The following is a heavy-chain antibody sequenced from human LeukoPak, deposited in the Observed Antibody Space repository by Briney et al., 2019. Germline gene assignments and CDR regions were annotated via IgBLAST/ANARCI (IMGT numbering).Heavy chain of an antibody. D-gene: IGHD4-17*01. V-gene: IGHV4-59*01. Sequence: SETLSLTCTVSGGSTSTYYWSWIRQPPGKGLEWIGYIYHSGSTNYNPSLKSRVTISVEKTQNQFYLMLSPAAAADTAVLYCAGVVTNLVLLDNPDAFDIWGQGTMVTVSS. CDR3: AGVVTNLVLLDNPDAFDI. J-gene: IGHJ3*02. CDR1: GGSTSTYY. CDR2: IYHSGST.